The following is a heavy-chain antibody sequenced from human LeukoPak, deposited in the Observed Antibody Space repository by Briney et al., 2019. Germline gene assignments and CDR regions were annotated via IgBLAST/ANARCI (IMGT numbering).Heavy chain of an antibody. CDR3: ATSLSSSGWFDY. D-gene: IGHD6-19*01. V-gene: IGHV1-69-2*01. Sequence: ASVKVSCKVSGYTFTDYYMHWVQQAPGRGLEWMGLVDPEDGETIYAEKFQGRVTITADTSTDTAYMELSSLRSEDTAVYYCATSLSSSGWFDYWGQGTLVTVSS. CDR2: VDPEDGET. J-gene: IGHJ4*02. CDR1: GYTFTDYY.